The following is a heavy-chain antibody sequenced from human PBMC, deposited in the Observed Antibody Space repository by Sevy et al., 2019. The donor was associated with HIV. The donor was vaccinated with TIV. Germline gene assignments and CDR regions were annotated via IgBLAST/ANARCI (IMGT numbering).Heavy chain of an antibody. D-gene: IGHD6-19*01. V-gene: IGHV3-73*01. CDR1: GFTFSGSA. J-gene: IGHJ4*02. CDR2: IRNQANNYTT. CDR3: TSGIAVVGTVYFDY. Sequence: GGSLRLSCAVSGFTFSGSAMDWVRHTSGKGLEWLGRIRNQANNYTTTYAASVIGRFVISRDDSKDTAYLHMSNLKIEDTAVYYCTSGIAVVGTVYFDYWGQGTLVTVSS.